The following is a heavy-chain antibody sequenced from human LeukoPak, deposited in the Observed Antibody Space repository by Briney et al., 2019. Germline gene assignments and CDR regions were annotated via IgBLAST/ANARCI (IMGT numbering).Heavy chain of an antibody. V-gene: IGHV4-59*01. D-gene: IGHD3-10*01. Sequence: SETLSLTRTVASGSISSFYWSWIRQPPGKGLEWVGYIYDSGSTNYNPSLKSRVTISVDTSKNQFSLKLSSVTAADTAVYYCARFGYGSGSYSFDYWGQGTLVTVSS. CDR1: SGSISSFY. CDR2: IYDSGST. J-gene: IGHJ4*02. CDR3: ARFGYGSGSYSFDY.